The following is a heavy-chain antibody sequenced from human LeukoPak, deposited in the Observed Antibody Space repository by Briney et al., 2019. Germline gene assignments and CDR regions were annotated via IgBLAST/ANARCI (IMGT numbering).Heavy chain of an antibody. CDR1: SGSISSYY. CDR2: IYYSGST. CDR3: ARSRGYFDY. J-gene: IGHJ4*02. Sequence: SETLSLTCTVSSGSISSYYWSWIRQPPGKGLEWIGYIYYSGSTNYNPSLKSRVTISVDTSKNQFSLKLSSVTAADTALYYCARSRGYFDYWGQGTLVTVSS. V-gene: IGHV4-59*01. D-gene: IGHD6-13*01.